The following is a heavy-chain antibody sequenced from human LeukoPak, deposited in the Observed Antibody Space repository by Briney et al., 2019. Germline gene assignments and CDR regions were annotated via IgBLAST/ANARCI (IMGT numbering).Heavy chain of an antibody. CDR2: IYNSGST. J-gene: IGHJ4*02. CDR3: AREDHYFDISDYYPNFDY. CDR1: GYSISSAYY. V-gene: IGHV4-38-2*02. Sequence: PSETLSLTCAVSGYSISSAYYWGWIRQPPGKGLEWIGSIYNSGSTYYNPSLKSRVTISIDTSKNEFSLKLSSVTAADTAVYYSAREDHYFDISDYYPNFDYWGQGTLVTVSS. D-gene: IGHD3-22*01.